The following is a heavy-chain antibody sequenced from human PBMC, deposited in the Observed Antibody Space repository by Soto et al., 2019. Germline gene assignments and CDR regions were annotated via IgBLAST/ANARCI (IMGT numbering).Heavy chain of an antibody. V-gene: IGHV4-59*08. D-gene: IGHD3-22*01. Sequence: PTATLSITYTVPGGSIDSYYWTWIRQPPGKGLEWIGYVYYTGTTTYSPSLKSRVTISVDTSMNQISLKLSSVTAADTAFYYCARLGGYYQSLDTWGQGTLVTVSS. CDR2: VYYTGTT. CDR3: ARLGGYYQSLDT. J-gene: IGHJ5*02. CDR1: GGSIDSYY.